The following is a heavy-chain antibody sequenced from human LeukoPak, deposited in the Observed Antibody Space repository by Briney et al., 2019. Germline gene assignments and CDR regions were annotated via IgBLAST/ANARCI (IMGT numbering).Heavy chain of an antibody. CDR3: ARDYYDSSGSNDY. CDR2: ISSSSSTI. D-gene: IGHD3-22*01. Sequence: GGSLRLSCAASGFTFSSYSMNWVRQAPGKGLEWVSYISSSSSTIYYADSVKGRFTISRDNAKNSLYLQMNSLRAEDTAVYYCARDYYDSSGSNDYWGQGTLVTVSS. J-gene: IGHJ4*02. V-gene: IGHV3-48*04. CDR1: GFTFSSYS.